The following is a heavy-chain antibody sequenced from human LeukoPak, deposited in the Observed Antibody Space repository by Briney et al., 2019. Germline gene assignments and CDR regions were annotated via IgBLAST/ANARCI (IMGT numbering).Heavy chain of an antibody. CDR2: ISSNGGST. CDR3: ARVASSGWSEDY. V-gene: IGHV3-64*01. J-gene: IGHJ4*02. Sequence: QPGGSLRLSCAASGFTFSSYAMHWVRQAPGKGLEYVSAISSNGGSTYYANSVKGRFTISRDNSKNTLYLQMGSLRAEDMAVYYCARVASSGWSEDYWGQGTLVTVSS. D-gene: IGHD6-19*01. CDR1: GFTFSSYA.